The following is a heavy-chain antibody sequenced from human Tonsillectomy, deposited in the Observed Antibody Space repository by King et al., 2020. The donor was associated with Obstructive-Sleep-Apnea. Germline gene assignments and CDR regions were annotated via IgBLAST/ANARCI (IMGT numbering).Heavy chain of an antibody. D-gene: IGHD3-9*01. CDR3: ARRIFYGMDV. CDR1: GYSFRSYC. J-gene: IGHJ6*02. Sequence: VQLVQSGAEVKKPGESLRISCKGSGYSFRSYCINWVRQMPGKGLEWVGSVDPDDSSTYYSPAFQGRVIISADKSVPTGYLQLSSLKASDTATYYCARRIFYGMDVWGQGTTVTVSS. V-gene: IGHV5-10-1*03. CDR2: VDPDDSST.